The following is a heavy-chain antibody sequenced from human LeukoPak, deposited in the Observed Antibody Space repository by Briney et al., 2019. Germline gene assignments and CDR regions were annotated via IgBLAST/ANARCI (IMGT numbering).Heavy chain of an antibody. CDR3: ARGRGGSYHY. CDR1: GFTFSNDW. D-gene: IGHD1-26*01. V-gene: IGHV3-74*01. J-gene: IGHJ4*02. CDR2: INTDGSTT. Sequence: GGSLRLSCAASGFTFSNDWMHWVRQAPGKGLVWVSRINTDGSTTTYADSVKGRSTISRDNAKNTLYLQMNSLRVEDTAVYYCARGRGGSYHYWGQGTLVTVSS.